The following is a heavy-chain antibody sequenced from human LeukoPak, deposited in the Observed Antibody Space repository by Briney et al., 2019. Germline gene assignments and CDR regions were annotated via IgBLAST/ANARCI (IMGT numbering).Heavy chain of an antibody. J-gene: IGHJ4*02. CDR2: INHSGSN. Sequence: SETLSLPCAVYGGPYSGYYWSWIRQPPGKGLEWSGEINHSGSNNYNPSLQSRVTISVDSSKSQYSLKLSSVTGAGTAVYYCARRGIQRGQPKRGGFYWGRGTMVAVSS. CDR3: ARRGIQRGQPKRGGFY. V-gene: IGHV4-34*01. CDR1: GGPYSGYY. D-gene: IGHD5-18*01.